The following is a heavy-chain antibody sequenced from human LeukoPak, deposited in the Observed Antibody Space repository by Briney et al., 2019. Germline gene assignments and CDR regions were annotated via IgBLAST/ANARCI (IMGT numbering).Heavy chain of an antibody. D-gene: IGHD3-10*01. CDR2: ILYDGSNQ. CDR1: GFTFRNFA. J-gene: IGHJ4*02. CDR3: ASVSGSYYNGAVY. V-gene: IGHV3-30*04. Sequence: GKSLRLSCVASGFTFRNFAMHWVRQAPGKGLQWLTVILYDGSNQYYGDSVKGRFTISRDNSKNTLYLQMHSLIPEDTAVYYCASVSGSYYNGAVYWGQGTLVTVSS.